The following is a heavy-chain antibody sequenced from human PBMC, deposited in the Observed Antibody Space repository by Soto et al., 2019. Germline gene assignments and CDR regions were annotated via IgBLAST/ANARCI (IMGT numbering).Heavy chain of an antibody. D-gene: IGHD6-13*01. Sequence: GSLRLSCAASGFTFSSYGMHWVRQAPGKGLEWVAVIWYDGSNKYYADSVKGRFTISRGNSKNTLYLQMNSLRAEDTAVYYCAREQQLVPGAFDIWGQGTMVTVSS. CDR1: GFTFSSYG. V-gene: IGHV3-33*01. J-gene: IGHJ3*02. CDR2: IWYDGSNK. CDR3: AREQQLVPGAFDI.